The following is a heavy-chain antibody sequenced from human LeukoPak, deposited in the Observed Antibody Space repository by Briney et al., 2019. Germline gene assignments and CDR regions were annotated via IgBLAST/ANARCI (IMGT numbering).Heavy chain of an antibody. CDR3: ARIPGHYYDSSGYYYYFDY. V-gene: IGHV1-2*02. Sequence: ASVKVSCKASGYTFTGYYMHWVRQAPGQGLEWVGWINPNSGGTNYAQKFQGRVTMTRDTSISTAYMELSRLRSDDTAVYYCARIPGHYYDSSGYYYYFDYWGQGTLVTVSS. D-gene: IGHD3-22*01. CDR1: GYTFTGYY. CDR2: INPNSGGT. J-gene: IGHJ4*02.